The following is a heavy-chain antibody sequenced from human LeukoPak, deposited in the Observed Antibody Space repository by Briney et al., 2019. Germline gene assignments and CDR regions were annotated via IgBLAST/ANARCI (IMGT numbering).Heavy chain of an antibody. CDR1: GFTFDDYA. Sequence: PGGSLRLSCAASGFTFDDYAMHWVRQAPGKGLEWVSGISWNSGSIGYADSVKGRFTISRDNAKNSLYLQMNSLRAEDTALYYCAKDTSLIAVAGTGQFDHWGQGTLVTVSS. CDR2: ISWNSGSI. D-gene: IGHD6-19*01. J-gene: IGHJ5*02. CDR3: AKDTSLIAVAGTGQFDH. V-gene: IGHV3-9*01.